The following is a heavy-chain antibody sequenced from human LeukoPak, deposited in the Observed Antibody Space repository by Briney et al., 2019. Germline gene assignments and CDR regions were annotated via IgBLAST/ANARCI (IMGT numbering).Heavy chain of an antibody. CDR2: MWYDGSNK. CDR3: AREDTALVIAY. D-gene: IGHD5-18*01. Sequence: PGGSLRLSCAASGFIVSSNYMSWVRQAPGKGLEWVAIMWYDGSNKYYTDSVKGRFTISRDNSKNTLYLQMNSLRVEDTAVYYCAREDTALVIAYWGQGTLVTVSS. J-gene: IGHJ4*02. CDR1: GFIVSSNY. V-gene: IGHV3-33*08.